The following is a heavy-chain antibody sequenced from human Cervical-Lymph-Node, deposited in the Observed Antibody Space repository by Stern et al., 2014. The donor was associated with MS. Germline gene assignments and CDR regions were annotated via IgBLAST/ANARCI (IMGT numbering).Heavy chain of an antibody. CDR3: ARGGTDGYSFDY. CDR1: GATFNFYA. D-gene: IGHD5-24*01. V-gene: IGHV1-69*09. Sequence: QVQLVQSGAEVKKPGSSVKVSCKTSGATFNFYAFSWVRQAPGQGLEWMGRIIPAHDIASYAQKFQGRVAITADKSTTTAYMELSSLRSEDTAFYYCARGGTDGYSFDYWGQGTLVTVSS. CDR2: IIPAHDIA. J-gene: IGHJ4*02.